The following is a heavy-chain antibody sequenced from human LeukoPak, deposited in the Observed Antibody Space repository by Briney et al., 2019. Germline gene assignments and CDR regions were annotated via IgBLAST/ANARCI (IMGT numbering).Heavy chain of an antibody. Sequence: ASVKVSCKASGYTFTSYDINWVRQATGQGLEWMGWMNPNSGNTGYAQKFQGRVTITRNTYISTAYMELSSLRSEDTAVYYCARGRLQDYYDSSGYHYYYYYYYMDVWGKGTTVTVSS. CDR1: GYTFTSYD. D-gene: IGHD3-22*01. CDR2: MNPNSGNT. V-gene: IGHV1-8*03. CDR3: ARGRLQDYYDSSGYHYYYYYYYMDV. J-gene: IGHJ6*03.